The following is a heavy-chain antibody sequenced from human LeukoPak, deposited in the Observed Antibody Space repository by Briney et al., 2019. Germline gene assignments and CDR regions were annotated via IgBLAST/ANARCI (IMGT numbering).Heavy chain of an antibody. D-gene: IGHD3-22*01. V-gene: IGHV1-46*01. CDR1: GYTFTSYY. J-gene: IGHJ4*02. Sequence: GSSVKVSCKASGYTFTSYYMHWVRQAPGQGLEWMGIINPSGGSTSYAQKFQGRVTMTRDTSTSTVYMELSGLRSEDTAGYYCARVDIKGGYYDSSGYSLFDYWGQGTLVTVSS. CDR2: INPSGGST. CDR3: ARVDIKGGYYDSSGYSLFDY.